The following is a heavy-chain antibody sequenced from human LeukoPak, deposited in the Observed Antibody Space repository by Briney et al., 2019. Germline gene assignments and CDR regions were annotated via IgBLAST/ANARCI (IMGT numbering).Heavy chain of an antibody. D-gene: IGHD1-26*01. J-gene: IGHJ5*02. CDR1: GYTFTNSY. Sequence: ASVKVSCKASGYTFTNSYIHWVRQAPGQGLAWMGSMNPRSGGTKYAQKFEGRVSMTRDTSISTAYMELASLTSDDTAVYYCARAGGRSWFDPWGQGTLVTVSS. V-gene: IGHV1-2*02. CDR2: MNPRSGGT. CDR3: ARAGGRSWFDP.